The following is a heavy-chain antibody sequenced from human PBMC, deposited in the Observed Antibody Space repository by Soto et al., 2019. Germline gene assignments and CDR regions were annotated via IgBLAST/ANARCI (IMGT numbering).Heavy chain of an antibody. CDR1: GGSFSGYY. Sequence: SETQSLTCAVYGGSFSGYYWSWIRQPPGKGLEWIGEINHSGSTNYNPSLKSRVTISVDTSKNQFSLKLSSVTAADTAVYYCARSLYYDFWSGYSFAHYYFDYWGQGTLVTVSS. CDR3: ARSLYYDFWSGYSFAHYYFDY. J-gene: IGHJ4*02. D-gene: IGHD3-3*01. CDR2: INHSGST. V-gene: IGHV4-34*01.